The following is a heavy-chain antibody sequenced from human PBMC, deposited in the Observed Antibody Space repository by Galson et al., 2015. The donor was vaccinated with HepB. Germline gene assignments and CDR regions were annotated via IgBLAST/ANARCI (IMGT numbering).Heavy chain of an antibody. V-gene: IGHV3-30-3*01. CDR3: GRYDY. CDR2: MSYDGNTK. CDR1: GFAFSGYT. J-gene: IGHJ4*02. Sequence: SLRLSCAASGFAFSGYTMHWVRQAPSKSLEWVTMMSYDGNTKYYADSVKGRFTISRDNSKSTLYLQMNTLTAEDTAAYYCGRYDYWGQGTLVTVSS.